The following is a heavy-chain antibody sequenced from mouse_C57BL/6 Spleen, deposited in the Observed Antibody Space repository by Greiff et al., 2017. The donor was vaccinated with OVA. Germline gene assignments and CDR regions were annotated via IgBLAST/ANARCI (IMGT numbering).Heavy chain of an antibody. CDR3: ARADYDFVV. CDR1: GFTFSDYY. CDR2: ISNGGGST. Sequence: EVQLVESGGGLVQPGGSLKLSCAASGFTFSDYYMYWVRQTPEKRLEWVAYISNGGGSTYYPDTVKGRFTISRDNAKNTLYLQMSRLKSEDTAMYYCARADYDFVVWGTGTTVTVSS. V-gene: IGHV5-12*01. D-gene: IGHD2-4*01. J-gene: IGHJ1*03.